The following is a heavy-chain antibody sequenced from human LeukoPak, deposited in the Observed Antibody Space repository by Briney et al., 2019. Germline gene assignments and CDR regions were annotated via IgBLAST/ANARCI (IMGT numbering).Heavy chain of an antibody. CDR1: GFTFSSFS. CDR3: AKDAAAGTLY. V-gene: IGHV3-23*01. CDR2: ISGSGGST. Sequence: PGGSLRLSCGASGFTFSSFSMNWVRQAPGKGLEWVSAISGSGGSTYYADSVKGRFTISRDNSKNTLYLQMNSLRAEDTAVYYCAKDAAAGTLYWGQGTLVTVSS. D-gene: IGHD6-13*01. J-gene: IGHJ4*02.